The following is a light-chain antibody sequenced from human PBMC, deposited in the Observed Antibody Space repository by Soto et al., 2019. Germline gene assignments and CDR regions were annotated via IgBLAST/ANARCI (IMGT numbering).Light chain of an antibody. V-gene: IGKV1-39*01. CDR2: AAS. CDR1: QSIGTF. CDR3: QQTYISPNT. J-gene: IGKJ2*01. Sequence: DIQMTQSPSSLSASVGDRVSIACRASQSIGTFLHWYQQKPGKAPKLLVYAASTLQNGVLSRFSGRGSGTDFTLTIFSLQPEDFGIYYCQQTYISPNTFGQGTKLEIK.